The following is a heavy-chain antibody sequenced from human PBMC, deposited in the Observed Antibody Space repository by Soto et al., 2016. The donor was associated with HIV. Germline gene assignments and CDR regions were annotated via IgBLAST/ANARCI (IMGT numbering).Heavy chain of an antibody. J-gene: IGHJ4*02. D-gene: IGHD3-10*01. Sequence: EVQLLESGGYLVRPGGSLRLSCAASGFTFSSSAMSWVRQAPGKGLEWVSYISGSGGSTDYADSVKGRFTISRDNSKNMLYLQMNSLRVEDTAVYYCAKDGIKVGVYYGSGSYPRYWGQGTLVTVSS. CDR2: ISGSGGST. V-gene: IGHV3-23*01. CDR3: AKDGIKVGVYYGSGSYPRY. CDR1: GFTFSSSA.